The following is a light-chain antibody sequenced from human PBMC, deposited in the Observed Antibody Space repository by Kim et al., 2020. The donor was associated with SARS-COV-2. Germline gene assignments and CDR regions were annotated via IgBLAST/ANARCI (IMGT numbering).Light chain of an antibody. CDR1: SGSIASKY. V-gene: IGLV6-57*03. J-gene: IGLJ2*01. Sequence: KPVTTSCSRSSGSIASKYVQWYQRRPGSAPTTVIFEDNQRPSGVPDRFSGSIDSSSNSASLTISGLKTEDEADYYCQSYDSSNHVVFGGGTQLTFL. CDR3: QSYDSSNHVV. CDR2: EDN.